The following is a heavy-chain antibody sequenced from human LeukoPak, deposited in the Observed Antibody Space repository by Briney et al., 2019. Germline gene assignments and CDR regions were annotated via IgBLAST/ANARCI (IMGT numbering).Heavy chain of an antibody. CDR3: ARDVHGDYGSGWFDP. CDR1: GGTFNNSA. V-gene: IGHV1-69*05. Sequence: SVKVSCKTSGGTFNNSAISWVRQAPGQGLEWLGGIMPLFGTAGYAQKFQGRVTITKDEATRTVYLELTSLTSDDTAVYYCARDVHGDYGSGWFDPWGQGTLVSVSS. J-gene: IGHJ5*02. D-gene: IGHD4-17*01. CDR2: IMPLFGTA.